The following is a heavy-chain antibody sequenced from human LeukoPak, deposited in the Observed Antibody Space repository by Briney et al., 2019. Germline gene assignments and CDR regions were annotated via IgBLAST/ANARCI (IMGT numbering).Heavy chain of an antibody. D-gene: IGHD3-3*01. J-gene: IGHJ4*02. V-gene: IGHV4-39*07. CDR1: GGSISSGSYY. CDR3: ARYGYYACDY. Sequence: SETLSLTCTVSGGSISSGSYYWSWIRQPPGKGLEWIGEINHSGSTNYNPSLKSRVTISVDTSKNQLSLKLSSVTAADTAVYYCARYGYYACDYWGQGNLVTVSS. CDR2: INHSGST.